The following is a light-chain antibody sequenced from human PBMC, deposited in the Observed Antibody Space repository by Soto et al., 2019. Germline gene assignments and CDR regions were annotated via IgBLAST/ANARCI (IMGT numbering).Light chain of an antibody. CDR3: QQYGSSPRT. V-gene: IGKV3-20*01. J-gene: IGKJ5*01. CDR1: QSVSSSY. Sequence: ESVLTQSPGTLSFSPGERATLSCVASQSVSSSYLAWYQQKPGQAPRLLIYGASSRATGIPDRFSGSGSGTDFTLTISRLEPEDFAVYYCQQYGSSPRTFGQGTRLEIK. CDR2: GAS.